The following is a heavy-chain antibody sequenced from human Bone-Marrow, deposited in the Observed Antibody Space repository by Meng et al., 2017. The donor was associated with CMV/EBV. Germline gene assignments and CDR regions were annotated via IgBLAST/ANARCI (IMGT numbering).Heavy chain of an antibody. CDR3: ARIPEIGSSSYYFDY. Sequence: SGPTLVKPTQTLTLTCTVSGFSLSNDRMGVSWIRQPPGKALEWLAHIFSNDEESYITSLKSRLTISKDTSKSQVVLTMTNMDPVDTATYYCARIPEIGSSSYYFDYWGQGTLVTVSS. J-gene: IGHJ4*02. V-gene: IGHV2-26*01. CDR1: GFSLSNDRMG. D-gene: IGHD6-6*01. CDR2: IFSNDEE.